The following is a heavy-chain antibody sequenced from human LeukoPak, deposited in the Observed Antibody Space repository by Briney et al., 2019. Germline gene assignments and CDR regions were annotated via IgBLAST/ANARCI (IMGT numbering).Heavy chain of an antibody. CDR3: ARGRYSAGDNWFDP. D-gene: IGHD3-9*01. V-gene: IGHV4-59*01. J-gene: IGHJ5*02. Sequence: SETLSLTCTVSGGSITSSYWSWIRQSPGKGLEWIGYIHYTGSTNYNPSLKSRVTMLIDTSKNQFSLRLSSVTAADTAVYYCARGRYSAGDNWFDPWGQGTLVTVSS. CDR1: GGSITSSY. CDR2: IHYTGST.